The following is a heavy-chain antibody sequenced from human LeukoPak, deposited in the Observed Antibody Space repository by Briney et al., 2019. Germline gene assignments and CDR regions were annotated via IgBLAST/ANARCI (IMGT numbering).Heavy chain of an antibody. J-gene: IGHJ4*02. Sequence: SVKVSCKASGGTFSSYAISWVRQAPGQGLEWMGGIIPIFGTANYAQKFQGRVTITADESTSTAYMELSSLRSEDTAVYYCARGPPDILTGYSSFDYWGQGTLVTVFS. V-gene: IGHV1-69*01. D-gene: IGHD3-9*01. CDR1: GGTFSSYA. CDR3: ARGPPDILTGYSSFDY. CDR2: IIPIFGTA.